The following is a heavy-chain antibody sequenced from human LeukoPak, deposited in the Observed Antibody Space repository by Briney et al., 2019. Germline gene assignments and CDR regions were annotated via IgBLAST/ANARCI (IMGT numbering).Heavy chain of an antibody. Sequence: SGGSLSLSCAVSGSTVKRNYMSWARQAPGKGLEWVSVIYSGGDTYYADSVKGRFTISRDNSKNTVYLQMNNLRPEDTAVYYCARLDDSNSRRPENDASDVWGQGTTVTVSS. CDR2: IYSGGDT. J-gene: IGHJ3*01. CDR1: GSTVKRNY. CDR3: ARLDDSNSRRPENDASDV. V-gene: IGHV3-66*02. D-gene: IGHD3-22*01.